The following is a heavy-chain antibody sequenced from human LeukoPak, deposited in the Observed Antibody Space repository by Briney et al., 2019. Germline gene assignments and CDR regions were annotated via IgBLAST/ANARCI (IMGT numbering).Heavy chain of an antibody. CDR2: IYYSGST. J-gene: IGHJ4*02. D-gene: IGHD1-26*01. V-gene: IGHV4-39*01. CDR1: GGSINSSTYY. Sequence: PSETLSLTCTVPGGSINSSTYYWGWIRQPPGKGLEWIGSIYYSGSTYYNPSLKSRVTISVDTSKNQFSLKLNSVTAADTAVYYCARTSIVGARGSFGYWGQGTLVTVSS. CDR3: ARTSIVGARGSFGY.